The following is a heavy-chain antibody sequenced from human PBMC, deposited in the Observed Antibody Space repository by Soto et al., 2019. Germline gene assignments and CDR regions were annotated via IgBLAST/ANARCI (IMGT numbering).Heavy chain of an antibody. CDR2: INHSGST. CDR1: GGSFSGYY. Sequence: QVQLQQWGAGLLKPSETLSLTCAVYGGSFSGYYWSWIRQPPGKGLEWIGEINHSGSTNYNPSLKRQSTISVDTPKRQFCLKLSSVTAADTAVYYCARAIVVVTAIWNWFDPWGQGTLVTVSS. CDR3: ARAIVVVTAIWNWFDP. J-gene: IGHJ5*02. V-gene: IGHV4-34*01. D-gene: IGHD2-21*02.